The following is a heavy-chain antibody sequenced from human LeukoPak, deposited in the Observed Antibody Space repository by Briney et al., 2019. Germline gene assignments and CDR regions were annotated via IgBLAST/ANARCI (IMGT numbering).Heavy chain of an antibody. D-gene: IGHD5-24*01. J-gene: IGHJ4*02. CDR2: IYYTGST. Sequence: SETLSLTCTVSGGSISSYYWSWIRQPPGKGLEWIGYIYYTGSTNYNPSLKSRVTISVDTSKTQFSLKLSSVTAADTAVYYCARSRLHPIIFDYWGQGTLATVSS. CDR1: GGSISSYY. V-gene: IGHV4-59*12. CDR3: ARSRLHPIIFDY.